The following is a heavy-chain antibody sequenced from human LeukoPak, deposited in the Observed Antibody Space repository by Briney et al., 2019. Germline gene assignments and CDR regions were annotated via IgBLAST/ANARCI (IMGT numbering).Heavy chain of an antibody. V-gene: IGHV4-39*01. CDR2: IYYGQTI. D-gene: IGHD2-2*01. CDR3: VRHDGRGGAAMGAFDS. J-gene: IGHJ5*01. Sequence: SETLSLTCTISAASISSSSHHWGWIRQSLGKGLEWIGSIYYGQTIYYNPSLNSRVTISVVTSKDQFTLQLNSVTAADTAVYYCVRHDGRGGAAMGAFDSWGQGSLVTVSS. CDR1: AASISSSSHH.